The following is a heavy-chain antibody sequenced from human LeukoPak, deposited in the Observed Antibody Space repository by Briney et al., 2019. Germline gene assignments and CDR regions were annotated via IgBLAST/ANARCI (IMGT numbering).Heavy chain of an antibody. CDR1: GFTFSSYW. CDR3: ARPSMVRGIDY. D-gene: IGHD3-10*01. V-gene: IGHV3-74*01. J-gene: IGHJ4*02. CDR2: INSDGSRT. Sequence: GGSLRLSCAASGFTFSSYWMHWVRQAPGKGLVWVSHINSDGSRTNFADSVKGRFTISRDNAKNTLYLQMNSLRVEDTAVYYCARPSMVRGIDYWGQGTLVTVSS.